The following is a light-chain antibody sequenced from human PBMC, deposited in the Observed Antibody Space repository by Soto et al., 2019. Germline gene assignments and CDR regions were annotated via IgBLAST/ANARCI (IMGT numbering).Light chain of an antibody. V-gene: IGLV1-40*01. J-gene: IGLJ3*02. CDR2: TNN. Sequence: QSVLTQPPSVSGAPGQRVTISCTGSSSNIGAGYGVHWYQQLPGTAPKLLIYTNNNRPSGVPDRFSGSKSGTSASLAITGLLAEDEADYYGQSYDSSLGGGVFGGGTKVTVL. CDR3: QSYDSSLGGGV. CDR1: SSNIGAGYG.